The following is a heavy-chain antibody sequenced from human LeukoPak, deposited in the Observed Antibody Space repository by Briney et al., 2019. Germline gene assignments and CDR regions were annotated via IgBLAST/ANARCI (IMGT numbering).Heavy chain of an antibody. J-gene: IGHJ4*02. D-gene: IGHD3-3*01. CDR3: ARVIRGFWSGYLGYFDY. CDR1: GGSISSGSYY. V-gene: IGHV4-61*02. Sequence: PSQTLSLTCTVPGGSISSGSYYWNWIRQPAGKGLEWIGRIYTSGSTNSNPSLKSRVTISVDTSKNQFSLKLSSVTAADTAVYYCARVIRGFWSGYLGYFDYWGQGTLVTVSS. CDR2: IYTSGST.